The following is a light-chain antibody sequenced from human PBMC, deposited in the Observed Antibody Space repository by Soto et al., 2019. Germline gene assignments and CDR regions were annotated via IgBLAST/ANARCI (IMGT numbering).Light chain of an antibody. CDR3: QQYKT. J-gene: IGKJ1*01. Sequence: IVLSDSPGTLSLSPWERATLSCRASQSVSSSYLAWYQQKPGQAPRLLIYGASSRATGIPDRFSGSGSGTDFTLTISRLEPEDFAVYYCQQYKTFGQGTKVDIK. CDR2: GAS. V-gene: IGKV3-20*01. CDR1: QSVSSSY.